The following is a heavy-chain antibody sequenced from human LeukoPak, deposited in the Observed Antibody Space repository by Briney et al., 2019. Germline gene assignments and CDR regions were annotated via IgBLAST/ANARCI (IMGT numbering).Heavy chain of an antibody. J-gene: IGHJ5*02. V-gene: IGHV4-39*01. CDR2: IYYSGST. CDR3: ARHYCSSTSCSRFDP. Sequence: PSETLSLTCTVSGGSISSSSYYWGWIRQPPGKGLEWIGSIYYSGSTYYNPSLKSRVTISVDTSKNQFSLKLSSATAADTAVYYCARHYCSSTSCSRFDPWGQGTLVTVSS. CDR1: GGSISSSSYY. D-gene: IGHD2-2*01.